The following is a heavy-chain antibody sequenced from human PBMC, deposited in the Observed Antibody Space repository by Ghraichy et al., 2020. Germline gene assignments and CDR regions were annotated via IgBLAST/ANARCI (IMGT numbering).Heavy chain of an antibody. D-gene: IGHD1-26*01. J-gene: IGHJ4*02. V-gene: IGHV3-23*01. Sequence: GGSLRLSCAASGFTFSSYAMSWVRQAPGKGLEWVSAISGSGGSTYYADSVKGRFTISRDNSKNTLYLQMNSLRAEDTAVYYCARNRGDSGSYEYYFDYWGQGTLVTVSS. CDR1: GFTFSSYA. CDR2: ISGSGGST. CDR3: ARNRGDSGSYEYYFDY.